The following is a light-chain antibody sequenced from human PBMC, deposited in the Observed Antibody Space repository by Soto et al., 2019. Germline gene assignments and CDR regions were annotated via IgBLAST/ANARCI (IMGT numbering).Light chain of an antibody. CDR1: QAISSY. CDR2: AAS. J-gene: IGKJ3*01. CDR3: QQSNTKLGFT. Sequence: DIQLTQSPSFLSASVGDRVTITCRASQAISSYVAWYQEKPGKAPKLLIFAASTLHSGAPARFSGIGSGTEFTLTISSLQPEDFATYYCQQSNTKLGFTFGPGTKVDIK. V-gene: IGKV1-9*01.